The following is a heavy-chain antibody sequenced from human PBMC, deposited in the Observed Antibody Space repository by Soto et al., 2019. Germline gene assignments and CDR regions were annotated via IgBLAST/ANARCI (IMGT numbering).Heavy chain of an antibody. CDR3: ARSIVVVTAADY. CDR1: RYTFTSYA. D-gene: IGHD2-21*02. CDR2: INAGNGNT. Sequence: ASVTVSCKASRYTFTSYAMHWVRQAPGQRLEWMGWINAGNGNTKYSQKFQGRVTITRDTSASTAYMELSSLRSEDTAVYYCARSIVVVTAADYWGQGTLVTVSS. J-gene: IGHJ4*02. V-gene: IGHV1-3*01.